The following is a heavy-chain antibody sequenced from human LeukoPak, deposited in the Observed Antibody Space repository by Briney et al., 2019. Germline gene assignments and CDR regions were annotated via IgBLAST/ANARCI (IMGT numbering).Heavy chain of an antibody. J-gene: IGHJ3*02. Sequence: SETLSLTCAVYDGSFSGYYWSWIRQPPGKGLEWIGEINHSGSTNYNPSLKSRVTISVDTSKNQFSLKLSSVTAADTAVYYCARGTENYYDSSGYIGPAFDIWGQGTMVTVSS. CDR3: ARGTENYYDSSGYIGPAFDI. CDR1: DGSFSGYY. CDR2: INHSGST. D-gene: IGHD3-22*01. V-gene: IGHV4-34*01.